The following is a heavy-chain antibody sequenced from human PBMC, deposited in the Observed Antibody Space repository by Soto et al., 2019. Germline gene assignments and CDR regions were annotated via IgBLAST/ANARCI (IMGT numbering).Heavy chain of an antibody. CDR3: AKDLHDFASFFFYGMDV. V-gene: IGHV3-30*18. CDR1: GFRFSSSG. CDR2: IIYDGSKK. Sequence: QVQLVESGGDVVQPGKSLRLSCAASGFRFSSSGMHWVRQAPGKGLEWVAVIIYDGSKKEYADSVKGRFTVSRDNSKDTVYLQMNNLRPEDTGVYYCAKDLHDFASFFFYGMDVWGQGTSVTVSS. J-gene: IGHJ6*02. D-gene: IGHD2-21*02.